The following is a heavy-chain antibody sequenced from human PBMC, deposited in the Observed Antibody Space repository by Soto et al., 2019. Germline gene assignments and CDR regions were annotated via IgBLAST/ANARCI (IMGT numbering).Heavy chain of an antibody. Sequence: ASVKVSCKASGYTFTSYDINWVRQATGQGLEWMGWMNPNSGNTGYAQKFQGRVTMTRNTSISTAYMELSSLRSEDTAVYYCARLYDFWSGKPSYGMDVWGQGTTVTVSS. D-gene: IGHD3-3*01. J-gene: IGHJ6*02. V-gene: IGHV1-8*01. CDR3: ARLYDFWSGKPSYGMDV. CDR1: GYTFTSYD. CDR2: MNPNSGNT.